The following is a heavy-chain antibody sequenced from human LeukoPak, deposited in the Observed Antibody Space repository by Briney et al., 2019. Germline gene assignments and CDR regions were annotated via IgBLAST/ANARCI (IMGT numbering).Heavy chain of an antibody. V-gene: IGHV3-9*01. J-gene: IGHJ6*02. CDR2: ISWNSGSI. CDR3: AKVSRSIAVAGTNYYYGMDV. CDR1: GFTFDDYA. Sequence: GGSLRLSCAASGFTFDDYAMHWVRQAPGKGLEWVSGISWNSGSIGYADSVKGRFTISRDNAKNSLYLQMNSLRAEDTAVYYCAKVSRSIAVAGTNYYYGMDVWGQGTTVTVSS. D-gene: IGHD6-19*01.